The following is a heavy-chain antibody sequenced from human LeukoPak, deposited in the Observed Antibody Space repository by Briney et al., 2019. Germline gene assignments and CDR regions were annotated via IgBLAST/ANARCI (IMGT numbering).Heavy chain of an antibody. J-gene: IGHJ4*02. CDR1: GYSISNGYY. CDR3: ARRHSSGWFYY. D-gene: IGHD6-19*01. V-gene: IGHV4-38-2*02. CDR2: IYRSGST. Sequence: SETLSLTCTVSGYSISNGYYWDWIRPPPGRGLEWIGNIYRSGSTSYNPSLKSRVTISVDTSKNHFSLKVNSVTAADTAVYYCARRHSSGWFYYWGQGTLVTVSS.